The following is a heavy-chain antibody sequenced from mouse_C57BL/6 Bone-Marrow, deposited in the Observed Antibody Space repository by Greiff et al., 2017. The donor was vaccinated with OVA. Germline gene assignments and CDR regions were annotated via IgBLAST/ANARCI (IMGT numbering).Heavy chain of an antibody. CDR2: IDPENGDT. Sequence: DVKLVESGAELVRPGASVKLSCTASGFNIKDDYMHWVKQRPEQGLEWIGWIDPENGDTEYASKFQGKATITADTSSNTAYLQLSSLTSEDTAVYYCAAWDCYGSSYNFFDYWGQGTTLTVSS. D-gene: IGHD1-1*01. V-gene: IGHV14-4*01. J-gene: IGHJ2*01. CDR1: GFNIKDDY. CDR3: AAWDCYGSSYNFFDY.